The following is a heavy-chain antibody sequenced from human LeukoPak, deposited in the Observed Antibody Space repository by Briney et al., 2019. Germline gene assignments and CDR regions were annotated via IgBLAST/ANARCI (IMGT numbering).Heavy chain of an antibody. CDR1: GGTFSSYA. J-gene: IGHJ3*02. D-gene: IGHD2-2*02. CDR2: IIPIFGTA. V-gene: IGHV1-69*05. Sequence: ASVTVSCKASGGTFSSYAISWVRQAPGQGLEWMGGIIPIFGTANYAQKFQGRVTITTDESTSTAYMELSSLRSEDTAVYYCASYSGIVVAPAAIPVFAFDIWGQGTMVTVSS. CDR3: ASYSGIVVAPAAIPVFAFDI.